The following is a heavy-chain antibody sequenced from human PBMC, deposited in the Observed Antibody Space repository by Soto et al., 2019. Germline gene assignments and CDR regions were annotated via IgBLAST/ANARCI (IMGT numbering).Heavy chain of an antibody. D-gene: IGHD6-13*01. Sequence: PSETLSLTCTVSGDSISSGDYYWSWIRQPPGKGLEWIGCIYYSGNTYYNPSLKRRFSISVDTSKNQFSLQLSSVTVADTAVYYCARDFKPYSSPPGPLEFWARGTRAPVS. V-gene: IGHV4-30-4*01. CDR3: ARDFKPYSSPPGPLEF. J-gene: IGHJ4*02. CDR2: IYYSGNT. CDR1: GDSISSGDYY.